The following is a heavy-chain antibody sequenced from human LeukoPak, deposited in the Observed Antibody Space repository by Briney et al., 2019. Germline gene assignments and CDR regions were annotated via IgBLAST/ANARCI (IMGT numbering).Heavy chain of an antibody. Sequence: ASVKVSCKASGYTFTHHGITWVRQAPGQGLERMGWISGYNGDTHYAQNFQGRVTLTTDTSTSTAYMELRSLRSDDAAVYYCVRDPTNTSGRYAYFDYWGQGTLVTVSS. CDR3: VRDPTNTSGRYAYFDY. CDR1: GYTFTHHG. CDR2: ISGYNGDT. J-gene: IGHJ4*02. D-gene: IGHD6-19*01. V-gene: IGHV1-18*01.